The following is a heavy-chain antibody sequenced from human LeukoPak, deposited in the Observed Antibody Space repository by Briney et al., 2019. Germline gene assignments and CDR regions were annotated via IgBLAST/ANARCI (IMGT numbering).Heavy chain of an antibody. D-gene: IGHD6-19*01. Sequence: GPSLRLSCGASGFTFTTSGMSWVRQAPGKGLEWVAHIKREGSETYYVDFVKGRFTISRENSKHLSCLQMDSLRAEDTAVYFCVRISTSVAGADYWGQGTLVTVSS. CDR2: IKREGSET. CDR3: VRISTSVAGADY. V-gene: IGHV3-7*01. J-gene: IGHJ4*02. CDR1: GFTFTTSG.